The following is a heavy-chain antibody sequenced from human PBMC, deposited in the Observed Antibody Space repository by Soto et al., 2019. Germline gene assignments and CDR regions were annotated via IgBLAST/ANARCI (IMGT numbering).Heavy chain of an antibody. CDR1: GFTFSSYG. J-gene: IGHJ4*02. Sequence: QVQLVESGGGVVQPGRSLRLSCAASGFTFSSYGMHWVRQAPGKGLQWVAVISYDGNNKYYADSVKGRFTISRDNSKNTLYLQMNCLRAEETAVYYCAKSVYNWNDGFFDYWGQGTLVTVSS. CDR3: AKSVYNWNDGFFDY. D-gene: IGHD1-1*01. CDR2: ISYDGNNK. V-gene: IGHV3-30*18.